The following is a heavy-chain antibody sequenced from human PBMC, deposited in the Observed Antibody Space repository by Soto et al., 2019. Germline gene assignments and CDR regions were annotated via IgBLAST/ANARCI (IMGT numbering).Heavy chain of an antibody. Sequence: QVQLQESGPGLVKPSQTLSLTCAISGDSVSSKSAAWTWIRQSPSRGLEWLGRTYYRSRWYNEYAVPVRSRITVTADTSQNQFSLQLTSVTPEDTALYYCAGTTSYQWYYMDVWGKGTTVTVSS. D-gene: IGHD1-7*01. J-gene: IGHJ6*03. CDR2: TYYRSRWYN. CDR3: AGTTSYQWYYMDV. CDR1: GDSVSSKSAA. V-gene: IGHV6-1*01.